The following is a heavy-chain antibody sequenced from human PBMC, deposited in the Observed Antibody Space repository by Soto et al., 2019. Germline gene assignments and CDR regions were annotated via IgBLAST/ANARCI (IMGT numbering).Heavy chain of an antibody. CDR1: GFTFSNYA. CDR3: AREGVPNYDYWSGDASDL. CDR2: ISSGSSFI. D-gene: IGHD3-3*01. J-gene: IGHJ3*01. V-gene: IGHV3-21*01. Sequence: EMQLVEFGGDLVKPGGSLRLSCAASGFTFSNYAMNWVRQAPGKGLEWVSSISSGSSFISYADSVKGRFTISRDNANKSLHLEMNSLRVEDTALYYCAREGVPNYDYWSGDASDLWGHGTMVTVSS.